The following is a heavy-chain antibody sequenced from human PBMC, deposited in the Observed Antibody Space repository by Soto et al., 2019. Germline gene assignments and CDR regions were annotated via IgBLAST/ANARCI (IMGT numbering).Heavy chain of an antibody. CDR1: GFTFDDYA. CDR2: ITWNSGNT. Sequence: GGSLRLSCAASGFTFDDYAMHWVRQAPGKGLEWVSGITWNSGNTDYSDSVKGRFTISRDNAKRFIYLQMSGLRPEDTALYYCVKDVTAAAGIAFDSWGQGTLVTVS. V-gene: IGHV3-9*01. J-gene: IGHJ5*01. D-gene: IGHD6-13*01. CDR3: VKDVTAAAGIAFDS.